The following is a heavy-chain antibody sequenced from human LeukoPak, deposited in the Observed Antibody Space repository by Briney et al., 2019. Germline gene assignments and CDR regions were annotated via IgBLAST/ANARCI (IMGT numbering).Heavy chain of an antibody. V-gene: IGHV3-53*01. CDR1: GFTVSSNY. D-gene: IGHD3-3*01. CDR2: IYSGGST. Sequence: GGSLRLSCAASGFTVSSNYMSWVRQAPGKGLEWVSVIYSGGSTYYADSVKGRFTISRDNSKNTLYLQMNSLRAEDTAVYYCARVNYDFWSGYLSYWSQGTLVTVSS. CDR3: ARVNYDFWSGYLSY. J-gene: IGHJ4*02.